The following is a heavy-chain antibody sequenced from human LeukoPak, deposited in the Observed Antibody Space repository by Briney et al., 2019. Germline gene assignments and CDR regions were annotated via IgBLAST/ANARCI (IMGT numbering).Heavy chain of an antibody. V-gene: IGHV4-39*01. Sequence: PSETLSLTCTVSGGSISSSSYYWGWIRQPPGKGLEGIGSIYYSGSTYYNPSLKSRVTISVDTSKNQFSLKLSSVTAADTAVYYCASVGLGDIVVVVAATPTGPFDYWGQGTLVTVSS. CDR1: GGSISSSSYY. J-gene: IGHJ4*02. CDR3: ASVGLGDIVVVVAATPTGPFDY. CDR2: IYYSGST. D-gene: IGHD2-15*01.